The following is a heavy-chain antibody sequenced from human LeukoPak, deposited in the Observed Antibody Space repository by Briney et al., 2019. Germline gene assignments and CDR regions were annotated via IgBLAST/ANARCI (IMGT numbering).Heavy chain of an antibody. Sequence: GGSLRLSCAASGFTFSSYEMNWVRQAPGKGLEWVSYISGSVSDSVSTIYYADSVKGRFTISRDNAKNSLYLQMNSLRAEDTAVYYCARVSRSGWWDDYWGQGTLVTVSS. CDR2: ISGSVSDSVSTI. J-gene: IGHJ4*02. CDR1: GFTFSSYE. D-gene: IGHD6-19*01. CDR3: ARVSRSGWWDDY. V-gene: IGHV3-48*03.